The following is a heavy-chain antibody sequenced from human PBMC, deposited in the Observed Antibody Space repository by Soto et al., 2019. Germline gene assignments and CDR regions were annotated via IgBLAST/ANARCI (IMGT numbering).Heavy chain of an antibody. CDR2: INHSGST. D-gene: IGHD7-27*01. CDR3: ARATGDPLYFDY. CDR1: GGSFSGYY. Sequence: SETLSLTCAVYGGSFSGYYWSWIRQPPGKGLEWIGEINHSGSTNYNPSLKSRVTISVDTSKNQFSRKLSSVTAADTAVYYCARATGDPLYFDYWGQGTLVTVSS. J-gene: IGHJ4*02. V-gene: IGHV4-34*01.